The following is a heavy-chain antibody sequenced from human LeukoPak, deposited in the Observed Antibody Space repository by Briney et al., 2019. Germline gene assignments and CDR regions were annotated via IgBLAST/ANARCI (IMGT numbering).Heavy chain of an antibody. J-gene: IGHJ4*02. CDR2: ISDYNGNT. CDR1: GSTFTRYG. CDR3: ARDLRITMVRGLPRFVY. Sequence: ASVKVCCKPAGSTFTRYGISWVGQSPGPGREWMGWISDYNGNTNYAQKLPGRVTMTTDTSTSTAYMELRSLRSDDTAVYYCARDLRITMVRGLPRFVYWGQRALFSVS. D-gene: IGHD3-10*01. V-gene: IGHV1-18*04.